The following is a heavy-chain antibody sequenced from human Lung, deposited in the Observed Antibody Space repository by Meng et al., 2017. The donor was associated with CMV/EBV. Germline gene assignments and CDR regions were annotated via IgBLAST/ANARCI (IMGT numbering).Heavy chain of an antibody. J-gene: IGHJ5*02. CDR2: INHSGST. CDR1: GGSFSGYY. D-gene: IGHD3-3*01. V-gene: IGHV4-34*01. Sequence: SETLSLXXAVYGGSFSGYYWSWIRQPPGKGLEWIGEINHSGSTNYNPSLKSRVTISVDTSKNQFSLKLSSVTAADTAVYYCARRLRFLEWLLYLGWFDPWGQGTXVTVSS. CDR3: ARRLRFLEWLLYLGWFDP.